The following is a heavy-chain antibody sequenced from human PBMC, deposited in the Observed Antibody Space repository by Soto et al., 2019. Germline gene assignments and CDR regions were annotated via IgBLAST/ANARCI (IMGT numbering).Heavy chain of an antibody. V-gene: IGHV2-5*02. CDR2: IYWDGDK. J-gene: IGHJ4*02. Sequence: QITLKESGPTLVKPTQTLTLTCTFSGFSLSSNGVGVGWIRQPPGKALEWLALIYWDGDKRYSPSLKSRLTLTQDISNNLVVPTTSNTDPVDTATYYCAHRRDGTYALDYWGQGTLDAVAS. CDR1: GFSLSSNGVG. D-gene: IGHD1-26*01. CDR3: AHRRDGTYALDY.